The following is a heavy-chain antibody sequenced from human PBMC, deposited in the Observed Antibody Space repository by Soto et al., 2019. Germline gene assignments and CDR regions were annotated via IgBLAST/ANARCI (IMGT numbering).Heavy chain of an antibody. CDR1: GFTFSSYG. CDR3: ARWGLKQPYYYGMDV. CDR2: IWYDGSNK. D-gene: IGHD3-16*01. V-gene: IGHV3-33*01. J-gene: IGHJ6*02. Sequence: GGSLRLSCAASGFTFSSYGMHWVRQAPGKGLEWVAVIWYDGSNKYYADSVKGRFTISRDNSKNTLYLQMNSLRAEDTAVYYCARWGLKQPYYYGMDVWGQGTTVTVSS.